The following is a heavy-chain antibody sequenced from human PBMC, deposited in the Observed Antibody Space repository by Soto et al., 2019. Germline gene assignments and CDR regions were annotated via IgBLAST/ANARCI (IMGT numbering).Heavy chain of an antibody. D-gene: IGHD2-21*02. Sequence: QVQLVQSGAEVKKPGASVKVSCKASGYTFTSYGISWVRQAPGQGLEWMGWISAYNGNTNYAQKLQGRVTMTTDTSTSTAYMELRSLRSDATAVYYCASESGGDHLEYHYSYRMDVWGQGTTVTVSS. CDR2: ISAYNGNT. V-gene: IGHV1-18*01. CDR3: ASESGGDHLEYHYSYRMDV. J-gene: IGHJ6*02. CDR1: GYTFTSYG.